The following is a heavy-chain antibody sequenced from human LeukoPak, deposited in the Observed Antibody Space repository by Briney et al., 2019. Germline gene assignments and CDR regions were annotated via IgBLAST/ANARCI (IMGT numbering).Heavy chain of an antibody. Sequence: SETLSLTCTVSGGSISSSNYYWGWIRQPPGKGLEWIGSIYYSGDTNYNPSLKSRVTISVDTSKNQFSLKLSSVTAADTAVYYCARDPQGDSSGYKHGPGEAGFDYWGQGTLVTVSS. D-gene: IGHD3-22*01. J-gene: IGHJ4*02. CDR2: IYYSGDT. CDR3: ARDPQGDSSGYKHGPGEAGFDY. CDR1: GGSISSSNYY. V-gene: IGHV4-39*07.